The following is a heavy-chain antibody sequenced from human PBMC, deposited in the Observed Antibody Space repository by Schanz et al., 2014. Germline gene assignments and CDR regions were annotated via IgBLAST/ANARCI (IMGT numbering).Heavy chain of an antibody. CDR2: ISGSSIHK. V-gene: IGHV3-11*05. D-gene: IGHD3-3*01. Sequence: VQLVESGGGLVQPGRSLRLSCAASGFTFSDYYMAWIRPAPGKGLEWVSHISGSSIHKNYADSVKGRFSISRDNGETSVYLQINSLRVEDTAVYYCARFLARYQYYGVDVWGQGTTVIVSS. CDR1: GFTFSDYY. J-gene: IGHJ6*02. CDR3: ARFLARYQYYGVDV.